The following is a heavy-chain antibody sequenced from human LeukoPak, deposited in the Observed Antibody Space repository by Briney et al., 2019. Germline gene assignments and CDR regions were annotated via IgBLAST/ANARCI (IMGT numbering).Heavy chain of an antibody. CDR3: ARDGGLYSVVRGADYNCFDY. Sequence: GGSLRLSCAASGFTFSSYAMSWVRQAPGKGLEWVSAISGSGGSTYYADSVKGRFTVSRDNSKYTVYLQMNSLRPEDTAVYYCARDGGLYSVVRGADYNCFDYWGQGTLVTVSS. CDR1: GFTFSSYA. J-gene: IGHJ4*02. CDR2: ISGSGGST. V-gene: IGHV3-23*01. D-gene: IGHD3-10*01.